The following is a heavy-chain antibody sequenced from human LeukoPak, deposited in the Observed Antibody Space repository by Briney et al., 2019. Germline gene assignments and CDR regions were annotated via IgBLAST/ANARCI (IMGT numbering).Heavy chain of an antibody. CDR3: ARVETGRSGYLVY. J-gene: IGHJ4*02. V-gene: IGHV4-4*07. Sequence: SETLSLTCTVSGGSISSYYWSWIRQPAGKGLEWIGRIYTSGSTNYNPSLKSRITTSGDTSKNQFSLNLTSVTAADTAVYYCARVETGRSGYLVYWGQGTLVTVSS. CDR2: IYTSGST. CDR1: GGSISSYY. D-gene: IGHD3-3*01.